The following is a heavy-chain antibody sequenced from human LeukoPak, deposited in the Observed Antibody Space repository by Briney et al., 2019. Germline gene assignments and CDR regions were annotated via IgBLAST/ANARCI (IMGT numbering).Heavy chain of an antibody. CDR2: IYTSGST. J-gene: IGHJ3*02. CDR1: GGSISSGSYY. D-gene: IGHD6-13*01. CDR3: ARHSPAAGTSAFDI. Sequence: SQTLSLTCTVSGGSISSGSYYWSWIRQPAGKGLEWIGRIYTSGSTNYNSSLKSRVTISVDTSKNQFSLKLSSVTAADTAVYYCARHSPAAGTSAFDIWGHGTMVTVSS. V-gene: IGHV4-61*02.